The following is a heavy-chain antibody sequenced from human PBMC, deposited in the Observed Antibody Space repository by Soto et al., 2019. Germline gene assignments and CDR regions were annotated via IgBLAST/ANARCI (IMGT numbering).Heavy chain of an antibody. V-gene: IGHV4-59*12. CDR3: ARAGQQLVGGYYYGMDV. D-gene: IGHD6-13*01. CDR1: GGSISSYY. Sequence: SETLSLTCTVSGGSISSYYWSWIRQPPGKGLEWIGSIYYSGSTNYNPSLKSRVTISVDTSKNQFSLKLSSVTAADTAVYYCARAGQQLVGGYYYGMDVWGQGTTVTVSS. CDR2: IYYSGST. J-gene: IGHJ6*02.